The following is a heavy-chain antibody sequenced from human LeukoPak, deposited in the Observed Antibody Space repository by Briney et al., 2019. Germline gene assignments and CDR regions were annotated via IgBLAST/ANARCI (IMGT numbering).Heavy chain of an antibody. Sequence: GGSLRLSCAASGFTFSSYDMHWVRQATGKGLEWISAIGTAGDTYYPGSVKGRFTVSRENAKNSLYLQMNSLRAGDTAVYYCARDPVHSSGWFAVSYYYMDVWGKGTTVTVSS. CDR2: IGTAGDT. V-gene: IGHV3-13*01. CDR1: GFTFSSYD. D-gene: IGHD6-19*01. J-gene: IGHJ6*03. CDR3: ARDPVHSSGWFAVSYYYMDV.